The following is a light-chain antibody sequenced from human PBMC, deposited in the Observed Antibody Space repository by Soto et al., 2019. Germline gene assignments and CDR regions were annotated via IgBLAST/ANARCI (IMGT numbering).Light chain of an antibody. CDR1: QSVDSSF. V-gene: IGKV3-20*01. CDR3: QQYVSSVT. Sequence: EIVLTQSPGFLSLSPGERATLSCRASQSVDSSFFAWYQQKPGQAPRLLIYGASKRATGIPDRFSGSGSGTDFTLTISRLETEGFAVYYCQQYVSSVTFGQGTKVE. J-gene: IGKJ1*01. CDR2: GAS.